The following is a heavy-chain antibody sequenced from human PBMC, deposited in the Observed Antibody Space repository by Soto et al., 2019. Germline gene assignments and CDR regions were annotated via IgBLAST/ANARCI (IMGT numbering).Heavy chain of an antibody. J-gene: IGHJ4*02. CDR2: IHAGNGNA. CDR1: GYTFTTCS. CDR3: ARDQLRPGILYSLGVLLPEYGL. V-gene: IGHV1-3*01. Sequence: ASVKVSCKASGYTFTTCSIHWVRQDPGQRLEWMGWIHAGNGNAYYADSVKGRFTISRDNSQNTGFLQMSSLRVDDTVVYYCARDQLRPGILYSLGVLLPEYGLWGRGTLVTVSS. D-gene: IGHD3-22*01.